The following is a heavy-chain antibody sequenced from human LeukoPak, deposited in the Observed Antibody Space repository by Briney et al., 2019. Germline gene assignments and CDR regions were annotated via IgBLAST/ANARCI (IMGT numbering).Heavy chain of an antibody. D-gene: IGHD3-3*01. CDR3: ARASYAFWSGYSHLDY. Sequence: ASVKVSCKASGYTFTGYYMHWVRQAPGQGLEWMGWINPNSGGTNYAQKFQGRVTMTRGTSISTAYMGLSRLRSDDTAVYYCARASYAFWSGYSHLDYWGQGTLVTVSS. V-gene: IGHV1-2*02. J-gene: IGHJ4*02. CDR1: GYTFTGYY. CDR2: INPNSGGT.